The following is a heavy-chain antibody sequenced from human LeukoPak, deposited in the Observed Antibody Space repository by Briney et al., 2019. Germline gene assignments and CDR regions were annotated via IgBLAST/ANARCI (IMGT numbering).Heavy chain of an antibody. D-gene: IGHD4-11*01. CDR1: GLTFGNYW. V-gene: IGHV3-7*01. J-gene: IGHJ5*02. CDR2: INQDGSEQ. CDR3: ARDYGLYSNYDWFDP. Sequence: YPGRSLRLSCAASGLTFGNYWMSWVRQAPGKGLEWVANINQDGSEQYYVDSVKDRFTISRDNAKNSLYLQMNNVGAEDTAVYYCARDYGLYSNYDWFDPWGHGTLVTVSS.